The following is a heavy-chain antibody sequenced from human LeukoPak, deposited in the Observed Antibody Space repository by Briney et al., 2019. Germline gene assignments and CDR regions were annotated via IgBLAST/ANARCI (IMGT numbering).Heavy chain of an antibody. V-gene: IGHV3-23*01. CDR3: AKGPATHDAFDI. CDR1: GFTFSGYA. D-gene: IGHD1-26*01. CDR2: ISGSGGST. J-gene: IGHJ3*02. Sequence: GASLRLSCAASGFTFSGYAMSWVRQAPGKGLEWVSAISGSGGSTYYADSVKGRFTISRDNSKNTLYLQMNSLRAEDTAVYYCAKGPATHDAFDIWGQGTMVTVSS.